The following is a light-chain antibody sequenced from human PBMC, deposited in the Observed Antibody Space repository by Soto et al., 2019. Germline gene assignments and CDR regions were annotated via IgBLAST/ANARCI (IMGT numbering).Light chain of an antibody. V-gene: IGLV2-14*01. CDR3: SSYASTSTYV. CDR2: DVR. CDR1: SSDVGGYNY. Sequence: QSALTQPASVSGSPGQSITISCTGTSSDVGGYNYVSWYQQHPGRAPKLMIFDVRNRPSGVSNRFSGFKSGNTASLTIFGLQAEDEADYYCSSYASTSTYVFGTGTRSPS. J-gene: IGLJ1*01.